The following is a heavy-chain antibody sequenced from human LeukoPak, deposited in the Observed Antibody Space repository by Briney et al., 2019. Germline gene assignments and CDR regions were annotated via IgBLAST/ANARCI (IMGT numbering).Heavy chain of an antibody. CDR3: ARETGRGVPFDY. D-gene: IGHD3-10*01. J-gene: IGHJ4*02. CDR2: IYTSGST. V-gene: IGHV4-61*02. CDR1: GGSISSGSYY. Sequence: SETLSLTCTVSGGSISSGSYYWSWIRQPAGKGLEWIGRIYTSGSTNYNPSLKSRVTISVDTSKNQFSLKLSSVTAADTAVYYCARETGRGVPFDYWGQGTLVTVSS.